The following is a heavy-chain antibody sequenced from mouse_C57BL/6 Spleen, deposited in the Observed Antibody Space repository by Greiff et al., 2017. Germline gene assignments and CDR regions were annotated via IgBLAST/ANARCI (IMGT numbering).Heavy chain of an antibody. CDR3: ARWGILQGYFEV. V-gene: IGHV1-55*01. CDR2: IYPGSGST. Sequence: QVQLQQPGAELVKPGASVKMSCKASGYTFTSYWITWVKQSPGQGLEWIGDIYPGSGSTNYNEKFKSKATMTVDTSSSTAYMQLSSLTSEDSAVYYCARWGILQGYFEVWGTGTTVTVSS. J-gene: IGHJ1*03. CDR1: GYTFTSYW. D-gene: IGHD3-2*02.